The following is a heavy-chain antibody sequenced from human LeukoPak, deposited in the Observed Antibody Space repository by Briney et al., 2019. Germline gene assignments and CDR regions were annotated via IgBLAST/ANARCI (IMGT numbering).Heavy chain of an antibody. CDR3: ARLIVVPAACDY. Sequence: PSETLSLTCTVSGGSLSSGSYYWGWIRQPPGKGLEWIGTMFYSGNTYYSPSLKSRVTISLDTSKNQFSLKVSSVTAADTAVYYCARLIVVPAACDYWGQGTLVTVSS. D-gene: IGHD2-2*01. V-gene: IGHV4-39*07. CDR2: MFYSGNT. CDR1: GGSLSSGSYY. J-gene: IGHJ4*02.